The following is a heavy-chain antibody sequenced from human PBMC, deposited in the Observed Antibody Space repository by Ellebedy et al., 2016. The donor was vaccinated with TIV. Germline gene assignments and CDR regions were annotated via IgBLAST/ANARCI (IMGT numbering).Heavy chain of an antibody. CDR2: ISGSGGST. Sequence: GESLKISCAASGFTFSSYAMSWIRQAPGKGLEWVSAISGSGGSTYYADSVKGRFTISRDNSKNTLYLQMNSLRAEDTAVYYCANDYWDYWGQGTLVTVSS. CDR3: ANDYWDY. J-gene: IGHJ4*02. CDR1: GFTFSSYA. V-gene: IGHV3-23*01.